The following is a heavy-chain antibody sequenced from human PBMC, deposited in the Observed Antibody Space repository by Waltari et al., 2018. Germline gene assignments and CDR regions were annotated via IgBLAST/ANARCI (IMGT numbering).Heavy chain of an antibody. CDR2: IYTSGST. V-gene: IGHV4-61*02. CDR3: ARGGSSGWYSWFDP. CDR1: GGSISSGSYY. J-gene: IGHJ5*02. Sequence: QVQLQESGPGLVKPSQTLSLTCTVSGGSISSGSYYWSWIRQPAGKGLEWIGRIYTSGSTNYNPSLKSRVTISVDPSKNQFSLKLSSVTAADTAVYYCARGGSSGWYSWFDPWGQGTLVTVSS. D-gene: IGHD6-19*01.